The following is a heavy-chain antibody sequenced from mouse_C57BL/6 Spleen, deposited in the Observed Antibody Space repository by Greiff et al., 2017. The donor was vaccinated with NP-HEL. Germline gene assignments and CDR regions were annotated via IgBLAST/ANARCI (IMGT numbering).Heavy chain of an antibody. Sequence: QVQLQQPGAELVKPGASVKLSCKASGYTFTSYWMHWVKQRPGQGLEWIGMIHPNSGSTNYNEKFKSKATLTVDKSSSTAYMQHSSLTSEDSAVYYCARRGLTTANYYSMDYWGQGTSVTVSS. D-gene: IGHD1-2*01. CDR1: GYTFTSYW. CDR2: IHPNSGST. CDR3: ARRGLTTANYYSMDY. V-gene: IGHV1-64*01. J-gene: IGHJ4*01.